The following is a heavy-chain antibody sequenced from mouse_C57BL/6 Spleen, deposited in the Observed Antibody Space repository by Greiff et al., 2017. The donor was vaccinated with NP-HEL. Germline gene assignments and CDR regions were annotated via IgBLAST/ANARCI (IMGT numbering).Heavy chain of an antibody. V-gene: IGHV1-54*01. D-gene: IGHD1-1*01. CDR3: ARWPYYYGSSYNYFDY. CDR1: GYAFTNYL. CDR2: INPGSGGT. Sequence: VQLQESGAELVRPGTSVKVSCKASGYAFTNYLIEWVKQRPGQGLEWIGVINPGSGGTNYNEKFKGKATLTADKSSSTAYMQLSSLTSEDSAVYFCARWPYYYGSSYNYFDYWGQGTTLTVSS. J-gene: IGHJ2*01.